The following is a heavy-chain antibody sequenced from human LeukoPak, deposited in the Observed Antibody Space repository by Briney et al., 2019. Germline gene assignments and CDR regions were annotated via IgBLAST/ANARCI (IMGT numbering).Heavy chain of an antibody. CDR3: SRHWYCGGDCYDEF. CDR2: INHSGST. Sequence: PGGSLRLSCAASGFTFSNYWMSWIRQSPGQGLEWIGEINHSGSTNYNPSLKSRVTMSVDTSKNHFSLSLRSVTAADTAVYYCSRHWYCGGDCYDEFWGQGTLVTVSS. D-gene: IGHD2-21*02. CDR1: GFTFSNYW. V-gene: IGHV4-34*01. J-gene: IGHJ4*02.